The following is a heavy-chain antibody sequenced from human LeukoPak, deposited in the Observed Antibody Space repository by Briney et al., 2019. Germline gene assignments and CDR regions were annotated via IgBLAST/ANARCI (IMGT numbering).Heavy chain of an antibody. CDR2: VSGGGDTT. D-gene: IGHD6-6*01. CDR1: GFSFSSYA. V-gene: IGHV3-23*01. J-gene: IGHJ4*02. Sequence: GGSLRLSCAASGFSFSSYAMSWVRQAPGKGLEWVSAVSGGGDTTYTADSVKGRFTISRDNSKNAIYLQMNTLITEDTALYYCAGISYSGTWPVGYWGQGTLVTVTA. CDR3: AGISYSGTWPVGY.